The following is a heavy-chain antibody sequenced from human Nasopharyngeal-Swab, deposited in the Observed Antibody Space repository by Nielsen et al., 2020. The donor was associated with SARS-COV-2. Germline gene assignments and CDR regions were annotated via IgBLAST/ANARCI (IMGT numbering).Heavy chain of an antibody. CDR2: IYHSGST. CDR1: GGSISSSHW. D-gene: IGHD1-26*01. J-gene: IGHJ4*02. Sequence: GSLRLSCDVSGGSISSSHWWSWVRQPPGKGLEWIGEIYHSGSTNYNPSLESRLTISVDNSKNQFSLKLSSVTAADTAVYYCAGRIVGPHLGDFDYWGQGTLVTVSS. V-gene: IGHV4-4*02. CDR3: AGRIVGPHLGDFDY.